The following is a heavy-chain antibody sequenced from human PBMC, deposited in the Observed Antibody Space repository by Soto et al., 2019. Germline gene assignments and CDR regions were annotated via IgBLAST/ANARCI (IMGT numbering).Heavy chain of an antibody. D-gene: IGHD1-7*01. CDR2: IWYDGSNK. V-gene: IGHV3-33*01. J-gene: IGHJ5*02. CDR1: GFTFSSYG. Sequence: GGSLRLSCAASGFTFSSYGMHWVRQAPGKGLEWVAVIWYDGSNKYYADSVKGRFTISRDNSKNTLYLQMNSLRAEDTAVYYCARGGSNWNCVQCEWFDPWGQGTLVTVSS. CDR3: ARGGSNWNCVQCEWFDP.